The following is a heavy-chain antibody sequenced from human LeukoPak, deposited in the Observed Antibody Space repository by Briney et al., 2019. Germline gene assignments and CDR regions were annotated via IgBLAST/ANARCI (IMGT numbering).Heavy chain of an antibody. V-gene: IGHV5-51*01. D-gene: IGHD2-21*01. CDR1: GYTFTTYW. CDR2: IYPGDSDA. J-gene: IGHJ3*01. Sequence: AGESLKISCKGSGYTFTTYWAAWVRQMPGKGLEWMGMIYPGDSDARYSPSFQGQVTISADRSIRTAYLQWSSLKVSDTAVYYCARREGPYSCGAFDLWGQGTMVTVSS. CDR3: ARREGPYSCGAFDL.